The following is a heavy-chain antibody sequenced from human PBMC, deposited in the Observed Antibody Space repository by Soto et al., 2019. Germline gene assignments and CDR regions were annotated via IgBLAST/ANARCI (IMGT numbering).Heavy chain of an antibody. CDR2: IMPLFGTA. CDR1: GGTFKFHA. J-gene: IGHJ4*02. CDR3: ARDRGMAISHFDY. Sequence: QVQLVQSGAEVKKPGSSVKVSCKASGGTFKFHAISWMRQAPGQGLEWMGGIMPLFGTAQYAQKFQGRVTITADESTSTAYMEVSSLRSEDTAVYYCARDRGMAISHFDYWGQGTLVTVSS. D-gene: IGHD2-21*01. V-gene: IGHV1-69*01.